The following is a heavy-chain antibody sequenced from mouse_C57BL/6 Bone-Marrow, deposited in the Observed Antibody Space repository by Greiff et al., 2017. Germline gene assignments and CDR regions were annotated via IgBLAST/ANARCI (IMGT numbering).Heavy chain of an antibody. J-gene: IGHJ1*03. CDR1: GFSLTSYG. CDR3: AKNYSGPNWYFEV. V-gene: IGHV2-5*01. CDR2: IWRGGST. D-gene: IGHD1-1*01. Sequence: VQLQQSGPGLVQPSQSLSITCTVSGFSLTSYGVHWVRQSPGKGLEWLGVIWRGGSTDYTAAFMSRLCITKDNSKSQVFFKMNRLQADDTAIYYCAKNYSGPNWYFEVWGTGTTVTVSS.